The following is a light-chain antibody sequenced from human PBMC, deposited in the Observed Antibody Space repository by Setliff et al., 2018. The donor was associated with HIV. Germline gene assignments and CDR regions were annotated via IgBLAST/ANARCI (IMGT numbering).Light chain of an antibody. V-gene: IGLV2-14*03. J-gene: IGLJ2*01. CDR3: SSYTSSSTL. CDR2: AVS. CDR1: SSDVVDYNY. Sequence: QSALTQPASVSGSPGQSITISCTGTSSDVVDYNYVSWYQQYPGKAPKLMIYAVSNRPSGVSNRFSGSKSGNTASLSISGLQAEDEADYYCSSYTSSSTLFGGGTKVTVL.